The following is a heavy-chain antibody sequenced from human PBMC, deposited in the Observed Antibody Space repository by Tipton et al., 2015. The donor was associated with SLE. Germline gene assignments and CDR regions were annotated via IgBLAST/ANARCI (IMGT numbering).Heavy chain of an antibody. V-gene: IGHV5-51*03. CDR1: GYTFTDTW. J-gene: IGHJ2*01. D-gene: IGHD6-19*01. Sequence: QLVQSGAEVKKPGESLKISCMASGYTFTDTWIGWVRQMPWKGLEWMAIIYPGDSDTRYSPSFQGQVTISADKSISTADLQWSSLKASDTAIYYCARLQLAGTWYFDLWGRGTLVTVSS. CDR3: ARLQLAGTWYFDL. CDR2: IYPGDSDT.